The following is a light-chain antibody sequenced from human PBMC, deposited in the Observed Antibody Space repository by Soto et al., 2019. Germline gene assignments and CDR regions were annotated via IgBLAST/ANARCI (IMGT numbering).Light chain of an antibody. J-gene: IGKJ4*01. CDR1: QSVSSN. Sequence: IVMTQSPATLSVSPGERATLSCRASQSVSSNLAWYQQKPGQAPRLLIYGASTRATGIPARFSGSGSGTEFTLTISSLQSEDFAVYYCQQYKNWPTFGGGTKVEIK. CDR3: QQYKNWPT. V-gene: IGKV3-15*01. CDR2: GAS.